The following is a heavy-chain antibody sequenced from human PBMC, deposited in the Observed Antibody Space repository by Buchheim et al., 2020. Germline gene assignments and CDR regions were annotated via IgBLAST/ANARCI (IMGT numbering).Heavy chain of an antibody. V-gene: IGHV3-74*01. J-gene: IGHJ4*02. CDR3: GRDLGGVGSY. D-gene: IGHD3-10*01. CDR2: INTDGSRA. CDR1: GFTFSSYW. Sequence: EVQLVESGGSLVESGGSLRLSCAASGFTFSSYWMHWVRQAPGKGLVWVSRINTDGSRADYADSAKGRFHIFRDNAKKTLYLKMNSLRVEDTAVYYCGRDLGGVGSYWGQGT.